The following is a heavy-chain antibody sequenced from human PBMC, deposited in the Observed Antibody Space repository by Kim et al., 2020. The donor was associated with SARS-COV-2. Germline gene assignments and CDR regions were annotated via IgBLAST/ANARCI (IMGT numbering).Heavy chain of an antibody. CDR1: GGSISSSNW. CDR3: ARDHGGAHAFDI. Sequence: SETLSLTCAVSGGSISSSNWWSWVRQPPGKGLGWIGEIYHSGSTNYNPSLKSRVTISVDKSKNQFSLKLSSVTAADTAVYYCARDHGGAHAFDIWGQGTMVTVSS. J-gene: IGHJ3*02. CDR2: IYHSGST. V-gene: IGHV4-4*02. D-gene: IGHD4-17*01.